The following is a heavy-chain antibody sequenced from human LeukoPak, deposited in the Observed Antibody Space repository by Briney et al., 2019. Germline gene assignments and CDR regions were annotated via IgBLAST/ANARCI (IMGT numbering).Heavy chain of an antibody. CDR1: GFTVSSNY. J-gene: IGHJ6*02. CDR3: AREIWRDSYYYGTDV. V-gene: IGHV3-53*01. CDR2: IYSGGST. Sequence: GGSLRLSRAASGFTVSSNYMSWVRQAPGKGLEWVSVIYSGGSTYYADSVKGRFTISRDNSKNTLYLQMSSLRAEDTAVYYCAREIWRDSYYYGTDVWGQGTTVTVSS.